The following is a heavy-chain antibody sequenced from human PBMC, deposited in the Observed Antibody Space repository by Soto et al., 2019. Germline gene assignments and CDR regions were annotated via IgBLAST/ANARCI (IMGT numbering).Heavy chain of an antibody. J-gene: IGHJ4*02. CDR1: GFTFSNYV. CDR2: ISSNGGST. D-gene: IGHD6-19*01. CDR3: ARDFGLSVAVAGPFDY. Sequence: PGGSLRLSCAASGFTFSNYVMHWVRQAPGKGLEHVSEISSNGGSTFYADSVKGRFTISRDNSKNMLYLEMGSLRAEDMAVYYCARDFGLSVAVAGPFDYWGQGILVTVSS. V-gene: IGHV3-64*02.